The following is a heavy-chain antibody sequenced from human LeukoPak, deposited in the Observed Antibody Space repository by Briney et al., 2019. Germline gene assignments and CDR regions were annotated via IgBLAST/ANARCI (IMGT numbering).Heavy chain of an antibody. Sequence: ASVKVSCKASGYTFTGYYIHWVRQAPGQGFEWMGIIHLSGGGTTYAQKFQGRVTMTRDTSTSTVYMELSSLRSEDTAVYYCAKLGSDIWGPRGLQLFDYWGQGTLVTVSS. J-gene: IGHJ4*02. CDR2: IHLSGGGT. V-gene: IGHV1-46*01. CDR1: GYTFTGYY. D-gene: IGHD3-16*01. CDR3: AKLGSDIWGPRGLQLFDY.